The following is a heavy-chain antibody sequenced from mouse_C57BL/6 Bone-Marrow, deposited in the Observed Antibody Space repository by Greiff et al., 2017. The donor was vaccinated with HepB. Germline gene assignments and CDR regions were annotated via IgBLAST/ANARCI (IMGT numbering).Heavy chain of an antibody. V-gene: IGHV6-3*01. Sequence: EVMLVESGGGLVQPGGSMKLSCVASGFTFSNYWMNWVRQSPEKGLEWVAQIRLKSDNYATHYAESVKGRFTISRDDSKSSVYLQMNNLRAEDTGIYYCTNYGSKDWYFDVWGTGTTVTVSS. CDR1: GFTFSNYW. CDR3: TNYGSKDWYFDV. D-gene: IGHD1-1*01. CDR2: IRLKSDNYAT. J-gene: IGHJ1*03.